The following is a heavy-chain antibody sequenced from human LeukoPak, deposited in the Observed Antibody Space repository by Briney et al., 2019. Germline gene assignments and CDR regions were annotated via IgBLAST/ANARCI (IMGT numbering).Heavy chain of an antibody. Sequence: GGSLRLSCAASGFTFSSYSMNWVRQAPGKGLEWVSSISSSSSYIYYADSVKGRFTISRDNAKNSLYLQMNSLRAEDTAVYYCATSVAATADDAFDIWGQGTMVTVSS. J-gene: IGHJ3*02. V-gene: IGHV3-21*01. CDR3: ATSVAATADDAFDI. D-gene: IGHD2-15*01. CDR1: GFTFSSYS. CDR2: ISSSSSYI.